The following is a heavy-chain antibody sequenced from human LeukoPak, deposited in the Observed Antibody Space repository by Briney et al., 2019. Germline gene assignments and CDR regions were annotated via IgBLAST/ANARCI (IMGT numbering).Heavy chain of an antibody. CDR3: VRDGSSGWYRGICDF. D-gene: IGHD6-19*01. V-gene: IGHV3-48*03. CDR1: GFTFSSYE. CDR2: ISSSGRTT. J-gene: IGHJ4*02. Sequence: PGGSLRLSCVAPGFTFSSYEMNWVRQAPGKGLEWVGYISSSGRTTYYADSVKGRFTISRDNANNSLYLQMNSLRAEDTSVYYCVRDGSSGWYRGICDFWGQRTLVTVSS.